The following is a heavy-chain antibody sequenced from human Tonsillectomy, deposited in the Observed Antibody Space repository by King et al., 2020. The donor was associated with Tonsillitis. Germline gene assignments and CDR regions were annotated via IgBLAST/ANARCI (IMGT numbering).Heavy chain of an antibody. V-gene: IGHV3-7*01. Sequence: VQSGGSLRLSCAASGFTFSRYWMSWVRQAPGKGLEWVANINEDGREKYYVDSVKGRFTISRDNAKNSLYLQMNSLRAEDTAFYYCARDDDYSNFDWGQGTLVTVSS. CDR1: GFTFSRYW. CDR2: INEDGREK. D-gene: IGHD4-11*01. CDR3: ARDDDYSNFD. J-gene: IGHJ4*02.